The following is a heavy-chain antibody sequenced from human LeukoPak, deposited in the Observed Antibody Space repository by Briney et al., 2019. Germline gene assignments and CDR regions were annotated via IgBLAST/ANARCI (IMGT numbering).Heavy chain of an antibody. CDR3: ARDQSSGDGIDY. D-gene: IGHD2-21*02. CDR2: IYYSGST. V-gene: IGHV4-59*01. Sequence: SETLSLTCTVSGGSISSYYWSWIRQPPGKGLEWIGYIYYSGSTNYNPSLKSRVTISVDTSKNQFSLQLSSVTAADTAVYYCARDQSSGDGIDYWGQGTLVTVSS. J-gene: IGHJ4*02. CDR1: GGSISSYY.